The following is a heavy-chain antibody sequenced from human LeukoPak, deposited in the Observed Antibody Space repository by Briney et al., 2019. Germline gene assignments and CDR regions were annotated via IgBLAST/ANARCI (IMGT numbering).Heavy chain of an antibody. V-gene: IGHV4-34*01. CDR2: INHSGST. Sequence: SETLSLTCAVYGGSFSGYYWSWIRQPPGQGLEWIGEINHSGSTNYNPSLKSRVTISVDTSKNQFSLKLSSVTAADTAVYYCALYTSSSGLDWFDPWGQGTLVTVSS. D-gene: IGHD6-6*01. CDR3: ALYTSSSGLDWFDP. J-gene: IGHJ5*02. CDR1: GGSFSGYY.